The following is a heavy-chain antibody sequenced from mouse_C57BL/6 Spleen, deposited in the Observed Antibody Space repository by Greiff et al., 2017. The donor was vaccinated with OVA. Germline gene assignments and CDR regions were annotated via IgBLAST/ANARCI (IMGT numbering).Heavy chain of an antibody. Sequence: EVKLQESGPVLVKPGASVKMSCKASGYTFTDYYMNWVKQSHGKSLEWIGVINHYNGGTSYNQKLKGKATLTVDKSSSTSSMELNSLTSEDSAVYYCARSITTVVYFDYWGQGTTLTVSS. D-gene: IGHD1-1*01. V-gene: IGHV1-19*01. J-gene: IGHJ2*01. CDR2: INHYNGGT. CDR1: GYTFTDYY. CDR3: ARSITTVVYFDY.